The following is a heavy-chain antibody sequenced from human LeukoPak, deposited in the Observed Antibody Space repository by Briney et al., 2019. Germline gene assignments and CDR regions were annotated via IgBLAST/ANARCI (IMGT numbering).Heavy chain of an antibody. D-gene: IGHD6-19*01. V-gene: IGHV4-59*01. CDR2: IYYSGST. J-gene: IGHJ6*03. Sequence: SETLSLTCSVSGGYISNYHWSWIRQPPGKGLEWIGYIYYSGSTNYKSSLKSRVTISVDMSKNQFSLKLSSVTAADTAVYFCARVPHSSGWYRENYFYYYMDVWGKGTTVTVSS. CDR3: ARVPHSSGWYRENYFYYYMDV. CDR1: GGYISNYH.